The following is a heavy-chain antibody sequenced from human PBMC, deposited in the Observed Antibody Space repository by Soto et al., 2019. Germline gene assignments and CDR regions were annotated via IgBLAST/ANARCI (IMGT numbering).Heavy chain of an antibody. CDR2: IIPISGAA. J-gene: IGHJ4*02. Sequence: ASVKVSCKASGGTFSNYVVNWVRQAPGQGLEWMGRIIPISGAANYAQKFQGRVTITADKSTSTSYMELSSLRSEDTAVYYCARDMTRTLVPYFDFWGQGTLVTV. CDR1: GGTFSNYV. V-gene: IGHV1-69*06. CDR3: ARDMTRTLVPYFDF. D-gene: IGHD1-7*01.